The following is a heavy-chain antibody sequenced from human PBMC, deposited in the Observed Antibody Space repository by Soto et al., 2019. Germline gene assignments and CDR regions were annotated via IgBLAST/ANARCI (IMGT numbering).Heavy chain of an antibody. J-gene: IGHJ4*01. CDR1: GGSISSGGYS. CDR2: IYHSGST. CDR3: ASEVRGAPHY. D-gene: IGHD3-10*01. V-gene: IGHV4-30-2*01. Sequence: PSETLSLTCAVSGGSISSGGYSWSWIRQPPGKGLEWIGYIYHSGSTYYNPSLKSRVTISVDRSKNQFSLKLSSVTAADTAVYYCASEVRGAPHYWGHGTLVTVSS.